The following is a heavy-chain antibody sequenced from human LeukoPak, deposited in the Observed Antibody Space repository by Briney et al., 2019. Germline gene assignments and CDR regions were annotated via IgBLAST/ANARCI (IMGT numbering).Heavy chain of an antibody. Sequence: PGGSLRLSCAASGFTFDDYGMSWVRQAPGKGLEWVSGMNWNGGSTGYADSVKGRFTISRDNAKNSLYLQMNSLRAEDTASYYCARAGSGYSYGYGNWYFDLWGRGTLVTVSS. CDR1: GFTFDDYG. V-gene: IGHV3-20*04. D-gene: IGHD5-18*01. J-gene: IGHJ2*01. CDR2: MNWNGGST. CDR3: ARAGSGYSYGYGNWYFDL.